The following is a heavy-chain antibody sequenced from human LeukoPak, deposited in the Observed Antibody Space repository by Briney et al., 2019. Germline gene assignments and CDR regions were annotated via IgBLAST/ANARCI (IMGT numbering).Heavy chain of an antibody. Sequence: SETLSLTCAVYGGPFSGYYWSWIRQPPGKGLEWIGEINHSGSTNYNPSLKSRVTISVDTSKNQFSLKLSSVTAADTAVYYCARHVAAAGTRASYDYWGQGTLVTVSS. V-gene: IGHV4-34*01. J-gene: IGHJ4*02. D-gene: IGHD6-13*01. CDR3: ARHVAAAGTRASYDY. CDR2: INHSGST. CDR1: GGPFSGYY.